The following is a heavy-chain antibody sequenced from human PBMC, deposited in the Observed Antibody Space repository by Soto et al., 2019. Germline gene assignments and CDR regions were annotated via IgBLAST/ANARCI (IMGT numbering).Heavy chain of an antibody. CDR3: ARGGWNRLLFDY. Sequence: SQTLSLTCAISGDRVSSNSAAWSWIKQSPSRGLEWLGRTYYRSKWYNDYAVSVRSRITINPDTSKNQFSLQLNSVTPEDTAVYYCARGGWNRLLFDYWGQGTLVTVSS. CDR1: GDRVSSNSAA. CDR2: TYYRSKWYN. D-gene: IGHD6-19*01. J-gene: IGHJ4*02. V-gene: IGHV6-1*01.